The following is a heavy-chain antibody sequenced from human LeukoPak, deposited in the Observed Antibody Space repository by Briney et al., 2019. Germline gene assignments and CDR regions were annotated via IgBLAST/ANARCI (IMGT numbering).Heavy chain of an antibody. V-gene: IGHV4-34*01. CDR1: GGSLSGYF. CDR2: MYYTGNT. J-gene: IGHJ6*02. CDR3: ARLYYGMDV. Sequence: SETLSLTCAVYGGSLSGYFWSWLRQPPGEGLEWIGSMYYTGNTHYSPSLKSRVTISVDTSKNQFSLELNSVTAADTAVYYCARLYYGMDVWGQGTTVTVSS.